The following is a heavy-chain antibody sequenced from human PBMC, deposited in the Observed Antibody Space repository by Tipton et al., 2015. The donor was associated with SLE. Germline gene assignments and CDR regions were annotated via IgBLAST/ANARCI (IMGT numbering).Heavy chain of an antibody. V-gene: IGHV4-34*01. Sequence: TLSLTCAVYGGSFSGYYWSWIRQPPGKGLEWIGEINHSGSTNYNPSLKSRVTISVDTSKNQFSLKLSSVTAADTAVYYCARGRRIPPRAFDIWGQGTMVTVSS. CDR3: ARGRRIPPRAFDI. CDR2: INHSGST. CDR1: GGSFSGYY. J-gene: IGHJ3*02.